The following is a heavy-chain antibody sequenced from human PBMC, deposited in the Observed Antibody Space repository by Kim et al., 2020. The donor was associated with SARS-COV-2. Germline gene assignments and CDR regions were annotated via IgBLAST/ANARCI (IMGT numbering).Heavy chain of an antibody. Sequence: SETLSLTCAVYGGSFSGYYWSWIRQPPGKGLEWIGEINHSGSTNYNPSLKSRVTISVDTSKNQFSLKLSSVTAADTAVYYCARSTMVRGVRGFWGNWFDPWGQGTLVTVSS. V-gene: IGHV4-34*01. D-gene: IGHD3-10*01. CDR2: INHSGST. J-gene: IGHJ5*02. CDR3: ARSTMVRGVRGFWGNWFDP. CDR1: GGSFSGYY.